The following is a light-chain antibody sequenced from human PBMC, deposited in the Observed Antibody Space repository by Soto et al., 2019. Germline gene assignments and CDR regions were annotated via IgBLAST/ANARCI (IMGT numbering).Light chain of an antibody. CDR1: QSVSRD. CDR3: QQYDKWPTWT. CDR2: GAS. J-gene: IGKJ1*01. Sequence: EIVLTQSPATLSVSPGERVTLSCRASQSVSRDLAWYQQKPGQAPRLLIYGASTRAPSIPARFSGSGSGTDFTLTISSLQSEDFAVYYCQQYDKWPTWTFGQGTKVENK. V-gene: IGKV3-15*01.